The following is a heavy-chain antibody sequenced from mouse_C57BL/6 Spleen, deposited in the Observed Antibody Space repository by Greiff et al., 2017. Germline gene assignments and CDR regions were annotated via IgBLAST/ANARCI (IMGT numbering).Heavy chain of an antibody. J-gene: IGHJ4*01. D-gene: IGHD1-1*01. CDR1: GYTFTSYW. CDR3: ARQTTPYGYAMDY. V-gene: IGHV1-50*01. Sequence: QVQLQQPGAELVKPGASVKLSCKASGYTFTSYWMQWVKQRPGQGLEWIGEIDPSDSYTNYNQKFKGKATMTVDTSSSTAYMQLSSLTSEDSAVYYCARQTTPYGYAMDYWGQGTSVTVSS. CDR2: IDPSDSYT.